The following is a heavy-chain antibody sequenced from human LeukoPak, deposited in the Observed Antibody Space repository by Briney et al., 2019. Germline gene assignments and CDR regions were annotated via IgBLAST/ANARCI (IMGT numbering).Heavy chain of an antibody. V-gene: IGHV3-23*01. CDR1: GFTFSSYA. CDR2: MSGSGGST. J-gene: IGHJ4*02. CDR3: ARDRLRGYFDY. Sequence: GGSLRLSCAASGFTFSSYAMSWVRQAPGKGLEWVSGMSGSGGSTYYADSVKGRFTISRDNSKNTLYLQMNSLRAEDTAVYYCARDRLRGYFDYWGQGTLVTVSS. D-gene: IGHD4-17*01.